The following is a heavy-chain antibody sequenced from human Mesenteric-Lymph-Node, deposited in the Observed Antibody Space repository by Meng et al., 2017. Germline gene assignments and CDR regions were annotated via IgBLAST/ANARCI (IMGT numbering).Heavy chain of an antibody. CDR1: GGSMSSGAYY. CDR2: IYHSGST. J-gene: IGHJ4*02. V-gene: IGHV4-39*07. CDR3: ARENSDGYGYYYFDY. D-gene: IGHD2-15*01. Sequence: SETLSLTCTVSGGSMSSGAYYWGWIRQPPGKGLEWIGSIYHSGSTYYNPSLKSRVTISVDTSKNQFSLKLSSVTAADTAVYYCARENSDGYGYYYFDYWGQGTLVTVSS.